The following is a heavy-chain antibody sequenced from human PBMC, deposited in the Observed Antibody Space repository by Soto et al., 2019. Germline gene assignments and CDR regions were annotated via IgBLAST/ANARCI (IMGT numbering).Heavy chain of an antibody. CDR3: ARGRDSSGYHFDY. CDR2: IIPIFGTA. V-gene: IGHV1-69*13. CDR1: GGTFSSYA. Sequence: ASVKVSCKASGGTFSSYAISWVRPAPGQGLEWMGGIIPIFGTANYAQKFQGRVTITADESTSTAYMELSSLRSEDTAVYYCARGRDSSGYHFDYWGQGTLVTVSS. D-gene: IGHD3-22*01. J-gene: IGHJ4*02.